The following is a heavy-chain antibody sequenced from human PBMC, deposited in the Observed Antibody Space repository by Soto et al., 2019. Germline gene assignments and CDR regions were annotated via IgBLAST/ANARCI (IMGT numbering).Heavy chain of an antibody. Sequence: GGSLRLSCEASGFTFRDFWMSLVRQAPGKGLEWVHSIKGDGSEKRYVDSVRGRFTISRDNAKNSVYLQMNSLRGDDTALYYCGRDEVRNGVGVWGQGSKGTV. CDR1: GFTFRDFW. CDR3: GRDEVRNGVGV. J-gene: IGHJ6*02. CDR2: IKGDGSEK. V-gene: IGHV3-7*01.